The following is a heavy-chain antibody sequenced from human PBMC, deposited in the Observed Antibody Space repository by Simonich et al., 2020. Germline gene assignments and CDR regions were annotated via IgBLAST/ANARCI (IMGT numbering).Heavy chain of an antibody. V-gene: IGHV1-2*02. D-gene: IGHD2-21*01. CDR3: ARNGLVGILKAFDI. CDR2: INPNRGGT. Sequence: QVQLVQSGAEVKKPGASVKVSCKASGYTFTGYYMHWGRQAPGQGLEWMGCINPNRGGTNYAQKFQGRVTMTRDTSISTAYMELSRLRSDDTAVYYCARNGLVGILKAFDIWGQGTMVTVSS. CDR1: GYTFTGYY. J-gene: IGHJ3*02.